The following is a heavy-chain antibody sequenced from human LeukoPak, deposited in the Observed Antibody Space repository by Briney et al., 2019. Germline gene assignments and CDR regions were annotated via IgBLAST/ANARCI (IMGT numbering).Heavy chain of an antibody. Sequence: SETLSLTCTVSGGSISSGSYYWSWIRQPAGKGLEWIGRIYTSGSTNYNPSLKSRVTISVDTSKNQFSLKLSSVTAADTAVYYCARTDSSGYYFYWGQGTLVTVSS. CDR1: GGSISSGSYY. J-gene: IGHJ4*02. CDR2: IYTSGST. D-gene: IGHD3-22*01. CDR3: ARTDSSGYYFY. V-gene: IGHV4-61*02.